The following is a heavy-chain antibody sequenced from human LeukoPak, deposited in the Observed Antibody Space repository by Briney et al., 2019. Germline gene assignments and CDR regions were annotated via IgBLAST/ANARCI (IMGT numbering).Heavy chain of an antibody. V-gene: IGHV3-30-3*01. Sequence: GGSLRLSCAASGFTFSSYAMHWVRQAPGKGLEWVAVISYDGSNKYYADSVKGRFTISRDNSKNTLYLQMNGLRAEDTAVYYCARSSSWSYYFDYWGQGTLVTVSS. D-gene: IGHD6-13*01. J-gene: IGHJ4*02. CDR3: ARSSSWSYYFDY. CDR1: GFTFSSYA. CDR2: ISYDGSNK.